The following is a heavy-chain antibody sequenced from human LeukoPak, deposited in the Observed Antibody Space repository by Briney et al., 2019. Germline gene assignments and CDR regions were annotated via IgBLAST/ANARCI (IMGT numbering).Heavy chain of an antibody. CDR3: AREDDLDSFDY. J-gene: IGHJ4*02. V-gene: IGHV3-48*03. Sequence: GGSLRLSCAASGFSFSRYEMNWVRQAPGKGLEWLSYVSPSGAISYYADCVKGRFAISRDNAKNSVYLQMDSLRAEDTAIYYCAREDDLDSFDYWGQGTLVTVST. CDR2: VSPSGAIS. D-gene: IGHD3-9*01. CDR1: GFSFSRYE.